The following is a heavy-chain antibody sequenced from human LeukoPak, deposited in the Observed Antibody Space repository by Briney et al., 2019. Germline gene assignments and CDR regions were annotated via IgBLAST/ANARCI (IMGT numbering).Heavy chain of an antibody. Sequence: SETLSLTYTVSGGSISSYYWSWIRQPPGKGLEWIGYIYYSGSTNYNPSLKSRVTISVDTSKNQFSLKLSSVTAADTAVYYCARDSGDTDAFDIWGQGTMVTVSS. D-gene: IGHD7-27*01. J-gene: IGHJ3*02. V-gene: IGHV4-59*01. CDR3: ARDSGDTDAFDI. CDR1: GGSISSYY. CDR2: IYYSGST.